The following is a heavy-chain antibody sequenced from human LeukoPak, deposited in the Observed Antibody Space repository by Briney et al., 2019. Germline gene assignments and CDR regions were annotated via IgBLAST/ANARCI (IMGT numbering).Heavy chain of an antibody. Sequence: GSSVTVSCTASGGTFSSYAISWVRQAPGQGLEWMGGIIPIFGTANYAQKFQGRVTITADESTSTAYMELSSLRSEDTAVYYCARDRTVVTPNYFDYWGQGTLVTVSS. D-gene: IGHD4-23*01. CDR3: ARDRTVVTPNYFDY. J-gene: IGHJ4*02. V-gene: IGHV1-69*01. CDR1: GGTFSSYA. CDR2: IIPIFGTA.